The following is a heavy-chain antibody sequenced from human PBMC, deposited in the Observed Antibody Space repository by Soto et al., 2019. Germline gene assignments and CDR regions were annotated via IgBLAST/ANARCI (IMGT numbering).Heavy chain of an antibody. D-gene: IGHD5-18*01. CDR2: IIPIFGTA. CDR1: GGTFSSYA. CDR3: ASYRAPIQLWSKERLPAFDI. J-gene: IGHJ3*02. Sequence: ASVKVSCKASGGTFSSYAISWVRQAPGQGLEWMGGIIPIFGTANYAQKFQGRVTITADESTSTAYMELSSLRSEDTAVYYCASYRAPIQLWSKERLPAFDIWGQGTMVTVSS. V-gene: IGHV1-69*13.